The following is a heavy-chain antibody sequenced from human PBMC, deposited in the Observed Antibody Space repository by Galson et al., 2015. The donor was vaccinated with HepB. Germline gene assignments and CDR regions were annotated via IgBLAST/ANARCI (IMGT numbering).Heavy chain of an antibody. CDR3: ARGVYYYGSGSLSFYYGMDV. D-gene: IGHD3-10*01. CDR2: IYSGGST. V-gene: IGHV3-53*01. CDR1: GFTVSSNY. J-gene: IGHJ6*02. Sequence: SLRLSCAASGFTVSSNYMSWVRQAPGKGLEWVSVIYSGGSTYYADSVKGRFTISRDNSKNTLYLQMNSLRAEDTAVYYCARGVYYYGSGSLSFYYGMDVWGQGTTVTVSS.